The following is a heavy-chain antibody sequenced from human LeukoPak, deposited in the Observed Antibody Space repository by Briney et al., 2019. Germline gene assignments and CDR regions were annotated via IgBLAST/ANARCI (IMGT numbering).Heavy chain of an antibody. CDR2: IYTSGST. D-gene: IGHD6-13*01. CDR3: ARESSGSSSWLSGYYYYYMDV. Sequence: SETLSLTCTVSGGSISSGSYYWSWIRQPAGKGLEWIGRIYTSGSTNYNPSLKSRVTISVDTSKNQSSLKLSSVTAADTAVYYCARESSGSSSWLSGYYYYYMDVWGKGTTVTISS. J-gene: IGHJ6*03. V-gene: IGHV4-61*02. CDR1: GGSISSGSYY.